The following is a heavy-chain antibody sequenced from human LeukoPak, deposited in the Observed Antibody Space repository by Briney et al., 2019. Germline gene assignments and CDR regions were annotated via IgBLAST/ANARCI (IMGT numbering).Heavy chain of an antibody. Sequence: GASVKVSCKASGYTFTSYGISWVRQAPGQGLEWMGWISAYNGNTNYAQKLQGRVTMTTDTSTSPAYMELRSLRSDDTAVYYCARRYYYDSSGSNWFDPWGQGTLVTVSS. CDR1: GYTFTSYG. J-gene: IGHJ5*02. CDR3: ARRYYYDSSGSNWFDP. CDR2: ISAYNGNT. D-gene: IGHD3-22*01. V-gene: IGHV1-18*01.